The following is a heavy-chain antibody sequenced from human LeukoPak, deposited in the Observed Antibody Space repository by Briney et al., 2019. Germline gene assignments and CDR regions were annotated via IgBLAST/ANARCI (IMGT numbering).Heavy chain of an antibody. CDR2: IYPGGSQT. CDR3: ARREYSSLWMEP. Sequence: GESLKISCKASSYNFANYWFGWVRQMPGKGLEWMGLIYPGGSQTIYSPSFQGQVPISGDWSTSTVYLQWSTLKASDTAMYYCARREYSSLWMEPWGQGTLVTVSS. D-gene: IGHD4-11*01. J-gene: IGHJ5*02. V-gene: IGHV5-51*01. CDR1: SYNFANYW.